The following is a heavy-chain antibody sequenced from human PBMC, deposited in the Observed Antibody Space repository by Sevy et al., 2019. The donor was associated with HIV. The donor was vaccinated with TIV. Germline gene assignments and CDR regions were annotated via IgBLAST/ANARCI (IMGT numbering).Heavy chain of an antibody. CDR1: GYSFTTYW. V-gene: IGHV5-51*01. Sequence: GESLKISCKGSGYSFTTYWIGWVRQMPGKGLEWKGIIFPGDSDTRYSPSCQGQVTISADNSISTAYLQWSSLKASDTAIYYCARARGIPHYYYGMDVWGQGTTVTVSS. D-gene: IGHD1-26*01. CDR3: ARARGIPHYYYGMDV. J-gene: IGHJ6*02. CDR2: IFPGDSDT.